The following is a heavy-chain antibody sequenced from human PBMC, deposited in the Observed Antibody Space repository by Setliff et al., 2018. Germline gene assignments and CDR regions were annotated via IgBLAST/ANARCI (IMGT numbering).Heavy chain of an antibody. J-gene: IGHJ4*02. CDR2: IYYSGTA. V-gene: IGHV4-39*01. CDR1: GGSISSSSYQ. Sequence: SETLSLTCTVSGGSISSSSYQWGCVRQTPGKGLEWIGSIYYSGTAYYNPSLKSRVTISVDTSKNQFSLQVTSVTATDTAVYYCARHEFVGGYYGSVTYRHFDYWGQGILVTVSS. D-gene: IGHD3-10*01. CDR3: ARHEFVGGYYGSVTYRHFDY.